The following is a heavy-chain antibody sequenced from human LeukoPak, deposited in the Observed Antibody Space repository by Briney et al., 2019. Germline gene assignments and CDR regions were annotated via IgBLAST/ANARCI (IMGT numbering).Heavy chain of an antibody. D-gene: IGHD2/OR15-2a*01. CDR2: INSDGSWT. CDR1: GNYW. J-gene: IGHJ4*02. CDR3: VSFYETY. V-gene: IGHV3-74*01. Sequence: GGSLRLSCAASGNYWIHWVRQVPGKGLVWVSHINSDGSWTSYADSVKGRFTISKDNAKNTVYLQMNSLRAEDTAVYYCVSFYETYWGRGTLVTVSS.